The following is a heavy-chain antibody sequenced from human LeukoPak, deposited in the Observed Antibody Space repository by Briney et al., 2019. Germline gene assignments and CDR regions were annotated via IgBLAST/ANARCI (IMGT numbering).Heavy chain of an antibody. Sequence: SETLSLTCTVSGYSISSGYYWGWIRQPPGKGLEWIGSIYHSGSTYYNPSLKSRVTISVDTSKNQFSLKLSSVTAADTAVYYCARVTYYYDSSGYHYYFDYWGQGTLVTVSS. CDR2: IYHSGST. V-gene: IGHV4-38-2*02. D-gene: IGHD3-22*01. CDR3: ARVTYYYDSSGYHYYFDY. J-gene: IGHJ4*02. CDR1: GYSISSGYY.